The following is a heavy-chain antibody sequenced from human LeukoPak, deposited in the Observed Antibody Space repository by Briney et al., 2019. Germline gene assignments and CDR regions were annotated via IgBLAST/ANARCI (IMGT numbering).Heavy chain of an antibody. Sequence: SETLSLTCTVSGVSISSYYWSWIRQPPGKGLEWIGYIYYSGSTNYNPSLKSRVTISVDTSKNQFSLKLSSVTAADTAVYYCASYDRDAFDIWGQGTMVTVSS. CDR1: GVSISSYY. D-gene: IGHD3-22*01. CDR3: ASYDRDAFDI. CDR2: IYYSGST. J-gene: IGHJ3*02. V-gene: IGHV4-59*01.